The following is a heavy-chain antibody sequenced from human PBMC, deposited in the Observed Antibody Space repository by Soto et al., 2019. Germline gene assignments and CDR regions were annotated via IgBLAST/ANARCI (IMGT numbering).Heavy chain of an antibody. CDR1: GFTVSTYY. V-gene: IGHV3-66*01. CDR2: IYTAGNT. Sequence: PGGSLRLSCTASGFTVSTYYINWVRQAPGKGLEWVSVIYTAGNTYYADSVKGRFTISRDNSKNMVFLQMSGLTAEDTALYYCARAGQVRDVFAIWGRGTMVPVSS. J-gene: IGHJ3*02. CDR3: ARAGQVRDVFAI.